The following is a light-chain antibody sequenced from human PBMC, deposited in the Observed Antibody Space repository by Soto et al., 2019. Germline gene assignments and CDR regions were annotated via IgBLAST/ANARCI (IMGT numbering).Light chain of an antibody. CDR1: QSISSW. Sequence: DIQTSQSPPTPSSFVGDRVTITCRASQSISSWLAWYQKKPGKAPKLLIYDASSLESGVPSRFSGSGSGTEFTLTISSLQPDDFATYYCQQYNSFALTFGGGTKVDI. CDR3: QQYNSFALT. CDR2: DAS. V-gene: IGKV1-5*01. J-gene: IGKJ4*01.